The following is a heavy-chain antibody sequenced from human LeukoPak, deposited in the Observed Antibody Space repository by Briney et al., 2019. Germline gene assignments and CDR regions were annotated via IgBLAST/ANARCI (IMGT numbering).Heavy chain of an antibody. CDR1: GGSFSGYY. J-gene: IGHJ4*02. CDR2: IYYSGST. V-gene: IGHV4-31*11. D-gene: IGHD1-26*01. Sequence: SETLSLTCAVYGGSFSGYYWSWIRQHPGKGLEWIGYIYYSGSTYYNPSLKSRVTISVDTSKNQFSLKLSSVTAADTAVYYCARVPMWELILDYWGQGTLVTVSS. CDR3: ARVPMWELILDY.